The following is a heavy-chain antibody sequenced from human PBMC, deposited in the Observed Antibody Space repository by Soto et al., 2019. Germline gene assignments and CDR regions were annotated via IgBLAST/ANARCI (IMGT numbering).Heavy chain of an antibody. J-gene: IGHJ6*02. CDR3: AGERWGKYYYGLDV. CDR2: IAIAGNT. CDR1: GFTLSSYD. V-gene: IGHV3-13*04. Sequence: GGSLRLSCAASGFTLSSYDMHWVRQVTGKGLEWVSAIAIAGNTFYADSVKGRFTISRENSKNSLYLEMNSLRVGDTAVYYCAGERWGKYYYGLDVWGQGATVTVSS. D-gene: IGHD3-16*01.